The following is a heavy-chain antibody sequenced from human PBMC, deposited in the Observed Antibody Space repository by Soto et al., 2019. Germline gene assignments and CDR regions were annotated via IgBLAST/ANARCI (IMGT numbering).Heavy chain of an antibody. CDR3: TTGASGN. CDR1: GFTFSSYA. J-gene: IGHJ4*02. V-gene: IGHV3-23*01. CDR2: ISGSGGST. Sequence: PGGSLRLSCAASGFTFSSYAMNWVRQAPGKGLEWVSVISGSGGSTYYADSVKGRFTISRDNSKNTLSLQMNSLKTEDTAVYYCTTGASGNWGQGTLVTVSS. D-gene: IGHD3-10*01.